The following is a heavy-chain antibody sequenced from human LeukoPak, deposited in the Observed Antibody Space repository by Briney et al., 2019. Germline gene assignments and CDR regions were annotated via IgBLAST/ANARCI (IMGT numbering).Heavy chain of an antibody. V-gene: IGHV7-4-1*02. CDR1: GYTFTGHY. CDR3: ARDSGGWWSGTFDY. CDR2: INTNTGNP. J-gene: IGHJ4*02. Sequence: ASVNVSCKASGYTFTGHYMHWVRQAPGQGLEWMGWINTNTGNPTYAQGFTGRFVFSLDTSVSTAYLQISSLKAEDTAVYYCARDSGGWWSGTFDYWGQGTLVTVSS. D-gene: IGHD2-15*01.